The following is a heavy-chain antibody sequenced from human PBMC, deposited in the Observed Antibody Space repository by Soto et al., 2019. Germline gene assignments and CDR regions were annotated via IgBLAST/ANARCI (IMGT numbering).Heavy chain of an antibody. CDR2: VSSSADAT. CDR3: AKSYFFSWYDS. J-gene: IGHJ5*01. D-gene: IGHD3-10*01. V-gene: IGHV3-23*01. Sequence: EVQLLESGGGMVQPGGSLRLSCAASGFIFSSYDMAWVRQAPGKGLEWVSTVSSSADATQYADSVKGRFTISRDNSKNTLYLEMNNLGDEDTATYYCAKSYFFSWYDSWGQGTLVIVSS. CDR1: GFIFSSYD.